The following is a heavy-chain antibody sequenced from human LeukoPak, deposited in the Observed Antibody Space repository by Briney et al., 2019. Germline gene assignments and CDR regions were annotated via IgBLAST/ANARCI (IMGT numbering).Heavy chain of an antibody. CDR3: ARALRTGQGDYVPVL. CDR1: RYKFTNYW. D-gene: IGHD4-17*01. V-gene: IGHV5-51*01. CDR2: IYPGDSET. Sequence: GESLKISCKASRYKFTNYWTGWVRQMPGKGLEWMTIIYPGDSETRYSPSFQGQVTISADKSIGTMYLQWSSLKASDTAMYYCARALRTGQGDYVPVLWGQGTLVIVSS. J-gene: IGHJ4*02.